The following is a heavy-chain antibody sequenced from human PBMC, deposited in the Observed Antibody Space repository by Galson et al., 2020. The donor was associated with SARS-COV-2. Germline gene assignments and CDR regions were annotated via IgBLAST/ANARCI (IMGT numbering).Heavy chain of an antibody. J-gene: IGHJ5*01. CDR2: IYHRGST. CDR3: ARHPSYYGSGTYSDS. Sequence: SETLSLTCAVSGYSISSGYYWGWIRQPPGKGLEWIGTIYHRGSTYYNPSLKSRVTISVDTSKNQFSLKLSSVTATDTAVYYCARHPSYYGSGTYSDSWGQGALVTVSS. CDR1: GYSISSGYY. D-gene: IGHD3-10*01. V-gene: IGHV4-38-2*01.